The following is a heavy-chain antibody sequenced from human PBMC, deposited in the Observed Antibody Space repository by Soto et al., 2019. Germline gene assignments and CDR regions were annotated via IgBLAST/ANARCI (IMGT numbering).Heavy chain of an antibody. D-gene: IGHD2-2*01. Sequence: SETLSLTCTVDSISTYYWNWIRQPPGKGLEWIGYIYYIGRTNYNPSLKSRVTISIDTSKNQFSLKLSSVTAADTAVYYCARVPDRWGQGTLVTVS. CDR3: ARVPDR. V-gene: IGHV4-59*01. CDR1: DSISTYY. J-gene: IGHJ5*02. CDR2: IYYIGRT.